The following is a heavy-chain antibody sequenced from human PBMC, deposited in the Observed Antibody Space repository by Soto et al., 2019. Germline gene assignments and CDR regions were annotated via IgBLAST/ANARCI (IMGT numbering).Heavy chain of an antibody. Sequence: PSETLSLTCTVSGGSISSYYWTWIRQPPGKGLEWIGYGYYSGTTNYNPSLRSRVTISVDTSKNQFSLKLSSVTAADTAVYYCARQHCSGGSCYFNWFDPWGQGILVT. CDR2: GYYSGTT. V-gene: IGHV4-59*08. CDR1: GGSISSYY. D-gene: IGHD2-15*01. CDR3: ARQHCSGGSCYFNWFDP. J-gene: IGHJ5*02.